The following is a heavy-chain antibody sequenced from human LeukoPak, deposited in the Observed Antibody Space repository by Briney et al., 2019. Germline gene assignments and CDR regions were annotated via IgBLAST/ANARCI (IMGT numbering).Heavy chain of an antibody. CDR1: GGSISSGSYY. CDR2: IYYSGST. CDR3: ARAYSPPQWSPFDY. Sequence: PSEALSLTCTVSGGSISSGSYYWGWIRQPPGKGLEWIGSIYYSGSTYYKPSLKSRVTISLDTSKNQFSLKLSSVTAADTAVYYCARAYSPPQWSPFDYWGQGTLVTVSS. J-gene: IGHJ4*02. D-gene: IGHD6-13*01. V-gene: IGHV4-39*07.